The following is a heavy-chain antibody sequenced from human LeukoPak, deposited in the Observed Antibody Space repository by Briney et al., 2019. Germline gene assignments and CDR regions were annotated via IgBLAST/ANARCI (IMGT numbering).Heavy chain of an antibody. CDR2: IHYTGGT. D-gene: IGHD5/OR15-5a*01. CDR1: GGSMTSGSQY. CDR3: ARHVSEGAHYYYYIDV. Sequence: PSETLSLTCTVSGGSMTSGSQYWGWIRQPPGKGLEWIGTIHYTGGTYYNPSLRTRVTIYALTSKNQFSLKLNSVTAADTAVYYCARHVSEGAHYYYYIDVWGKGATVTVSS. J-gene: IGHJ6*03. V-gene: IGHV4-39*01.